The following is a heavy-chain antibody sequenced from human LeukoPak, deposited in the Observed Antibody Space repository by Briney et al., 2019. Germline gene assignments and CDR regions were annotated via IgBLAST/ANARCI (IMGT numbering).Heavy chain of an antibody. CDR3: ARGSHDSSGYYFDY. Sequence: GASVKVSCKASGYTFTSYDINWVRQATGQGLEWMGWMNPNSGNTGYAQKFQGRVTITSNTSISTAYMELSSLRSEDAAVYYCARGSHDSSGYYFDYWGQGTLVTVSS. CDR1: GYTFTSYD. V-gene: IGHV1-8*03. J-gene: IGHJ4*02. CDR2: MNPNSGNT. D-gene: IGHD3-22*01.